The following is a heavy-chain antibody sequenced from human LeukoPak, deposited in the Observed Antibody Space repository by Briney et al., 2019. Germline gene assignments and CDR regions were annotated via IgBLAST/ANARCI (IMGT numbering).Heavy chain of an antibody. D-gene: IGHD6-6*01. V-gene: IGHV5-51*01. CDR1: GSIFTSNW. CDR3: ARLSSSGADS. J-gene: IGHJ1*01. Sequence: PGESLKISCKGSGSIFTSNWIAWVRQRPGKGLEWMGIIFPADSDTTYSPSFQGQVTISADKSISTAYLQWSSLKASDTAMYFCARLSSSGADSWGQGTLVTVSS. CDR2: IFPADSDT.